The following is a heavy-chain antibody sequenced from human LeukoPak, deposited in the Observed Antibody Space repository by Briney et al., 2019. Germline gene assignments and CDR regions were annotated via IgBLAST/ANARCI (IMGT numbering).Heavy chain of an antibody. V-gene: IGHV4-39*07. D-gene: IGHD3-22*01. J-gene: IGHJ3*02. CDR3: ARDSPGVVDITSDAFDI. CDR1: GGSISSSSYY. Sequence: SETLSVNCTVSGGSISSSSYYWGWIRQPPGKGLEWIGSIYYSGSTYYNPSLKSRVTISVDTSKNQFSLKLSSVTAADTAVYYCARDSPGVVDITSDAFDIWGQGTMVTVSS. CDR2: IYYSGST.